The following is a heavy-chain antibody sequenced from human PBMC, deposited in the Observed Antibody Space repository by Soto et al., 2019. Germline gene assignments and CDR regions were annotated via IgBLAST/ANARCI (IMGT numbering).Heavy chain of an antibody. CDR2: TYYRSKWYN. Sequence: SQTLSLTCAISGDSVSSNSAAWNWIRQSPSRGLEWLGRTYYRSKWYNDYAVSVKSRITINPDTSKNQFSLQLNSVTPEDTAVYYCARVSGSGSYYNGGLRYYYGMDVWGQGTTDTVYS. CDR1: GDSVSSNSAA. CDR3: ARVSGSGSYYNGGLRYYYGMDV. D-gene: IGHD3-10*01. V-gene: IGHV6-1*01. J-gene: IGHJ6*02.